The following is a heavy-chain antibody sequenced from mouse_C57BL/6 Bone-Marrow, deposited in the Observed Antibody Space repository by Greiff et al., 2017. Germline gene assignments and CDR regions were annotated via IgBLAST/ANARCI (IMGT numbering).Heavy chain of an antibody. CDR2: IHPTSGST. J-gene: IGHJ3*01. CDR1: GYTFNSSW. V-gene: IGHV1-64*01. Sequence: VKLQQPGAELVKPGASVKLSCKASGYTFNSSWMHWVKQRPGQGLEWIGMIHPTSGSTNYNEKFKSKATLTVDNSSSTAYMQLSSLTSEDAAVYYCARGTGRGFAYWGQGTLVTVSA. CDR3: ARGTGRGFAY. D-gene: IGHD4-1*01.